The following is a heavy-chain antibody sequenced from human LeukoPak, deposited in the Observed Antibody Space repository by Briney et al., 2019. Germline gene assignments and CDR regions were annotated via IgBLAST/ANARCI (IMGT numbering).Heavy chain of an antibody. D-gene: IGHD3-22*01. V-gene: IGHV1-2*02. J-gene: IGHJ3*02. CDR1: GYTFADYY. Sequence: ASMKVSCKTSGYTFADYYLHWVRQAPGQGLEWMGSIDPDSGGTNSAQKFQGRVTMTRDTSISTAYMELSRLRSDDTAVYYCAREYYDSTGRKHAFENWGQGTMVTVSS. CDR2: IDPDSGGT. CDR3: AREYYDSTGRKHAFEN.